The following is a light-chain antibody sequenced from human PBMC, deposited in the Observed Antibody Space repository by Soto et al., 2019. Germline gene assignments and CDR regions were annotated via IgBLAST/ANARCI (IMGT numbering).Light chain of an antibody. CDR2: EGS. CDR1: SSDVGSYNL. CDR3: CSYAGSSIVV. Sequence: QSVLTQPASVSGSPGQSITISCTGTSSDVGSYNLVSWYQQHPGKAPKLMIYEGSKRPSGVSNRFSGSKSGHTASLTISGLQAEDEADYYCCSYAGSSIVVFGGGTKLTVL. J-gene: IGLJ2*01. V-gene: IGLV2-23*01.